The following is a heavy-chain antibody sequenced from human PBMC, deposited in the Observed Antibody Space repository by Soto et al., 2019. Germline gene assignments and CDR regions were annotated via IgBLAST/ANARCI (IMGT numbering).Heavy chain of an antibody. CDR3: ARDGSGSSYNWFDP. J-gene: IGHJ5*02. V-gene: IGHV4-31*03. Sequence: LALTCTVSGGSISSGVYYWSWIRQHPGKGLEWIGYIYYSGSTYYNPSLESRVTISVDTSKNQFSLKLSSVTAADTAVYYCARDGSGSSYNWFDPWGQGTLVTVSS. CDR1: GGSISSGVYY. D-gene: IGHD3-10*01. CDR2: IYYSGST.